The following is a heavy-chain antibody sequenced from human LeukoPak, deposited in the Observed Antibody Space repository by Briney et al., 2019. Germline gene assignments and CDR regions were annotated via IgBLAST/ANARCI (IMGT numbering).Heavy chain of an antibody. V-gene: IGHV3-66*02. CDR2: IYSGGST. Sequence: GGSLRLSCAASGFIVSSNYMSWVRQAPGKGLEWVSVIYSGGSTYYADSVKGRFTISRDNSKNTLYLQMNSLRAEDTAVYYCAKSQNPYNWNHNWFDPWGQGTLVTVSS. J-gene: IGHJ5*02. CDR3: AKSQNPYNWNHNWFDP. D-gene: IGHD1-20*01. CDR1: GFIVSSNY.